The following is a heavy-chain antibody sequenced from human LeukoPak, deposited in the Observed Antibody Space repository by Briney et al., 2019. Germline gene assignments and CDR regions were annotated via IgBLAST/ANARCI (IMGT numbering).Heavy chain of an antibody. D-gene: IGHD2-2*01. V-gene: IGHV3-23*01. Sequence: GGSLRLSCAASGFTFSSYAMSWVRQAPGKGLEWVSAISGSGGSTYYADSVKGRFTISRDNSKNTLYLQMNSLRAEDTAVYYCAKDTRLFGYCSSTSCPGGDYWGQGTLVTVSS. J-gene: IGHJ4*02. CDR3: AKDTRLFGYCSSTSCPGGDY. CDR2: ISGSGGST. CDR1: GFTFSSYA.